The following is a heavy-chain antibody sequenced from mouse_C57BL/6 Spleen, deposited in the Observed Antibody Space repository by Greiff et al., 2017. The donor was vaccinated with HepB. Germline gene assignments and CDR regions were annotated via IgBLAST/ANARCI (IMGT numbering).Heavy chain of an antibody. CDR3: ARGNPLYYYAMDY. CDR2: IYPGDGDT. Sequence: VHLVESGPELVKPGASVKISCKASGYAFSSSWMNWVKQRPGKGLEWIGRIYPGDGDTNYNGKFKGKATLTADKSSSTAYMQLSSLTSEDSAVYFCARGNPLYYYAMDYWGQGTSVTVSS. J-gene: IGHJ4*01. CDR1: GYAFSSSW. V-gene: IGHV1-82*01.